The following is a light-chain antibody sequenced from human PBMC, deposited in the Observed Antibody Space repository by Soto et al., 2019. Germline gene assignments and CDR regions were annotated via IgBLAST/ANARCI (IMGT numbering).Light chain of an antibody. CDR1: QSVGSTY. J-gene: IGKJ3*01. CDR2: GVS. Sequence: EIVLTQSPGTLSLSPGERATLSCRASQSVGSTYLAWYQLKPGQAPKLLIYGVSSRATGIPDRFSGSGSGTDFTLTISRLEPEDFAVYYCQQYGTSPLTFGPGTKVDL. V-gene: IGKV3-20*01. CDR3: QQYGTSPLT.